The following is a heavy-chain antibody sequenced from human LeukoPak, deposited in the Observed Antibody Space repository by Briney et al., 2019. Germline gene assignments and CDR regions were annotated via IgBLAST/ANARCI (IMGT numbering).Heavy chain of an antibody. D-gene: IGHD3-22*01. V-gene: IGHV1-2*02. CDR1: GYTFTGYY. Sequence: ASVTVSCKASGYTFTGYYMHWVRQAPGQGLEWMGWINPNSGGTNYAQKFQGRVTMTRDTSISTAYMELSRLRSDDTAVYYCARLPDLGSYYYDSSGYLERFDPWGQGTLVTVSS. CDR3: ARLPDLGSYYYDSSGYLERFDP. J-gene: IGHJ5*02. CDR2: INPNSGGT.